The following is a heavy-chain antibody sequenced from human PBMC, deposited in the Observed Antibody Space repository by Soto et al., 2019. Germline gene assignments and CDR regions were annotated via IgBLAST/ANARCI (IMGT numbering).Heavy chain of an antibody. D-gene: IGHD4-17*01. Sequence: QVQLVESGGGVVQPGRSLRLSCAASGFTFSSYAMHWVRQAPGKGLEWVAVISYDGSNKYYEDSVKGRFTISRDNSKNTLYLQMNSLRAEDTAVYYCARGTYGDYAGGSAFDIWGQGTMVTVSS. V-gene: IGHV3-30-3*01. CDR3: ARGTYGDYAGGSAFDI. CDR2: ISYDGSNK. J-gene: IGHJ3*02. CDR1: GFTFSSYA.